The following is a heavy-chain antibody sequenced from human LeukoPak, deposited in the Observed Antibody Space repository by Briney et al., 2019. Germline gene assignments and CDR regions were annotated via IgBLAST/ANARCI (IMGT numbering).Heavy chain of an antibody. CDR1: GFTFSGYA. D-gene: IGHD1-26*01. Sequence: GGSLRLSCEASGFTFSGYAVSWVRQAPGKGLEWVSTIGGGGESTYYADSVKGRFTISRDNSKNTVYLQMNSLRAEDTAVYYCAKVLSGSQDYWGQGTLVTVFS. CDR3: AKVLSGSQDY. J-gene: IGHJ4*02. CDR2: IGGGGEST. V-gene: IGHV3-23*01.